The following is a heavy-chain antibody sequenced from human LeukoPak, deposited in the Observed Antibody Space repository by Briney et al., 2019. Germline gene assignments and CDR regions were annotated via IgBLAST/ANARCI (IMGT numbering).Heavy chain of an antibody. D-gene: IGHD6-19*01. CDR2: IYYSGST. CDR1: GGSISSYY. V-gene: IGHV4-59*01. CDR3: ARGGVYSSGWYRGSNWFDP. Sequence: PSETLSLICTVSGGSISSYYWSWIRQPPGKGLEWIGYIYYSGSTNYNPSLKSRVTISVDTSKNQFSLKLSSVTAADTAVYYCARGGVYSSGWYRGSNWFDPWGQGTLVTVSS. J-gene: IGHJ5*02.